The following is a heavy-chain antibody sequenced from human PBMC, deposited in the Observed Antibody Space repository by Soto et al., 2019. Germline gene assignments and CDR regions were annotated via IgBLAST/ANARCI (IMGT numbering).Heavy chain of an antibody. J-gene: IGHJ6*02. D-gene: IGHD2-21*02. CDR1: GGSISSGGYY. V-gene: IGHV4-31*03. CDR2: IYYSGST. Sequence: SETLSLTCTVSGGSISSGGYYWSWIRQHPGKGLEWIGYIYYSGSTYYNPSLKSRVTISVDTSKNQFSLKLSSVTAADTAVYYCARDPLPLAYCGGYCYPNNYYYYYGMDVWGQGTTVTVSS. CDR3: ARDPLPLAYCGGYCYPNNYYYYYGMDV.